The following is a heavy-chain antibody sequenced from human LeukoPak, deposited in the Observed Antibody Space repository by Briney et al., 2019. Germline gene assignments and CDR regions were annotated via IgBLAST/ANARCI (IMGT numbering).Heavy chain of an antibody. V-gene: IGHV3-13*01. D-gene: IGHD4-23*01. CDR2: IGTAGDT. J-gene: IGHJ4*02. CDR1: GFTFSSYD. Sequence: QPGGSLRLSCAASGFTFSSYDMHWVRHATGKALEWVSAIGTAGDTYYPGSVKGRFTISRENAKNSLYLQMNSLRAGDTAVYYCARASRGGQLLDYWGQGTLVSVS. CDR3: ARASRGGQLLDY.